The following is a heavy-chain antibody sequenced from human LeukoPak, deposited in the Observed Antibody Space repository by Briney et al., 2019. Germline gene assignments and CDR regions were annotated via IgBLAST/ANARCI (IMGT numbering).Heavy chain of an antibody. CDR3: ARGYSTTWTYGDY. D-gene: IGHD6-13*01. Sequence: GVSLRLSCAASGITVSSNYMSWVRQAPGKGPEWVSSISGSSNYIYYADSVKGRFTISRDNAKNSLYLHMNSLRAEDTAVYYCARGYSTTWTYGDYWGQGTLVTVSS. CDR1: GITVSSNY. CDR2: ISGSSNYI. J-gene: IGHJ4*02. V-gene: IGHV3-21*01.